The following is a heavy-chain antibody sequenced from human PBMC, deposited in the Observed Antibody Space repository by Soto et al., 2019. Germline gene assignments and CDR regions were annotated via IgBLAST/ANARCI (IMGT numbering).Heavy chain of an antibody. Sequence: SGGSLRLSCAASGFSFDGYAMNWVRQPPGKGLEWVSGISWNSGNIDYADSVKGRFTISRDNAKNSLYLQMNSLRAEDTALYYCVKASTYSSSQGWFDPWGQGTMVTVSS. CDR2: ISWNSGNI. V-gene: IGHV3-9*01. D-gene: IGHD6-6*01. CDR1: GFSFDGYA. J-gene: IGHJ5*02. CDR3: VKASTYSSSQGWFDP.